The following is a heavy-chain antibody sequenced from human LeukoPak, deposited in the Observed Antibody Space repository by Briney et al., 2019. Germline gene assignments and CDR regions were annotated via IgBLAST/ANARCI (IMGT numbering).Heavy chain of an antibody. V-gene: IGHV4-34*01. Sequence: SETLSLTCAGYGGSFSGYYWSWIRQPPGKGLEWIGEINHSGSTNYNPSLKSRVTISVDTSKNQFSLKLSSVTAADTAVYYCARGVRSYYDSSGYLTYFDYWGQGTLVTVSS. CDR3: ARGVRSYYDSSGYLTYFDY. J-gene: IGHJ4*02. CDR1: GGSFSGYY. D-gene: IGHD3-22*01. CDR2: INHSGST.